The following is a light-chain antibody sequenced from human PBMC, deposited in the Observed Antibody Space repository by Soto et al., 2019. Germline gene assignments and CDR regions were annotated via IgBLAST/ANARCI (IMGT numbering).Light chain of an antibody. V-gene: IGLV1-40*01. Sequence: QSALTQPRSVSGAPGQRVTISCTGSSSNIGAGYDVHWYQQLPGTAPKLLIYGNTKRPSGVPDRFSGSKSGTSASLAISGLQPEDEADYYCQSYDSGVVFGGGTKLTVL. J-gene: IGLJ2*01. CDR3: QSYDSGVV. CDR1: SSNIGAGYD. CDR2: GNT.